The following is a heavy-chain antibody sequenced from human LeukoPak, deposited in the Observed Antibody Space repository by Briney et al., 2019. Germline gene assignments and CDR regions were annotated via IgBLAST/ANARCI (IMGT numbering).Heavy chain of an antibody. CDR3: AKDSAYSSRWYSSDDY. CDR2: ISDSGGTK. Sequence: GGTLRLSCAASGFIFSSYAMSWVRQAPGKGLEWVSHISDSGGTKYYADSVKGRFTISRDNSKNTLYLQMSSLRAEDTAVYYCAKDSAYSSRWYSSDDYGDRRTLVAVS. J-gene: IGHJ4*02. D-gene: IGHD6-13*01. V-gene: IGHV3-23*01. CDR1: GFIFSSYA.